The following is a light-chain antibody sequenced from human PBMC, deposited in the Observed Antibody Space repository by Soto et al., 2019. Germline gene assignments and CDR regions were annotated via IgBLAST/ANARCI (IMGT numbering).Light chain of an antibody. J-gene: IGKJ4*01. Sequence: ETAMTQSPATLSVSPGERATLSCRASQSISSNLAWYQQKPGQAPRLLIYDASTRATGIPARFSGSGSGTEFTLTISSLQSEDFVVYFCQQYNNWPLTFGGGTKVEIE. CDR2: DAS. V-gene: IGKV3-15*01. CDR1: QSISSN. CDR3: QQYNNWPLT.